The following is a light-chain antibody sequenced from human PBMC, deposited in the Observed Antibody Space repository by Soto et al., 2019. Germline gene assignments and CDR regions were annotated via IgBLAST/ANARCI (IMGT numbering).Light chain of an antibody. J-gene: IGKJ4*01. CDR2: GIS. CDR3: QQYGSYPLT. Sequence: EIVLTQSPGTLSLSPGERATLSCRASQSVSSNYLAWYQQKPGQAPRLLIYGISTRATGSPDRFSGSGSGTDFTLTISRLEPEDFAVYYCQQYGSYPLTFGGGTKVEIK. CDR1: QSVSSNY. V-gene: IGKV3-20*01.